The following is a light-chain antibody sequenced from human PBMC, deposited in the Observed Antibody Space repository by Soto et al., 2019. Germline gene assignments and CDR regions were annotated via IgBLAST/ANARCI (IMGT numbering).Light chain of an antibody. CDR1: QSVSSN. J-gene: IGKJ2*01. CDR3: QQYNNWPPYT. Sequence: EIVMTQSPATLSVSPGARATLSCRASQSVSSNLARYQQKPGQAPRLLIYGASTRATGIPASFSASGSGTEFTLTNSSLQSEDFAVYYCQQYNNWPPYTFGQGTKLEIK. V-gene: IGKV3-15*01. CDR2: GAS.